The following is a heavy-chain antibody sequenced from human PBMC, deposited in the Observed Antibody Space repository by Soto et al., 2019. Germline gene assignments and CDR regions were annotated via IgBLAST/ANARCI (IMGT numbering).Heavy chain of an antibody. CDR2: INSDGSST. CDR1: GFTFSSYW. Sequence: GSLRLSCAASGFTFSSYWMHWVRQAPGKGLVWVSRINSDGSSTSYADSVKGRFTISRDNAKNTLYLQMNSLRAEDTAVYYCATSYYYDSSGLDYWGQGTLVTVSS. J-gene: IGHJ4*02. V-gene: IGHV3-74*01. D-gene: IGHD3-22*01. CDR3: ATSYYYDSSGLDY.